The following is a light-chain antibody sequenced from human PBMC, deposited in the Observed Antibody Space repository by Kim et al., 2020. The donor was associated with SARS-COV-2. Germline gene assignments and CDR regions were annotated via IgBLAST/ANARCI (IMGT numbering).Light chain of an antibody. J-gene: IGLJ2*01. V-gene: IGLV3-21*03. CDR2: DDS. CDR3: QVWDSSSDHPVV. CDR1: NIGSKR. Sequence: PGKTARITWGGNNIGSKRVHWYQQKPGQAPVLVVYDDSDRPSGIPERFSGSNSGNTATLTISRVEAGDEADYYCQVWDSSSDHPVVFGGGTQLTVL.